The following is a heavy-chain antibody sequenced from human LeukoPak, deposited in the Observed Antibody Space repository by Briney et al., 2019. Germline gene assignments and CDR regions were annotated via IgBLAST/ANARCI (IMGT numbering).Heavy chain of an antibody. D-gene: IGHD1-26*01. CDR2: INHSGST. V-gene: IGHV4-34*01. CDR3: ARGLRIKLRRRGWFDP. Sequence: SETLSLTCAVYGGSFSGYYWSWIRQPPVKGLEWIGEINHSGSTNYNPSLKSRVTISVDTSKNQFSLKLSSVTAADTAVYYCARGLRIKLRRRGWFDPWGQGTLVTVSS. J-gene: IGHJ5*02. CDR1: GGSFSGYY.